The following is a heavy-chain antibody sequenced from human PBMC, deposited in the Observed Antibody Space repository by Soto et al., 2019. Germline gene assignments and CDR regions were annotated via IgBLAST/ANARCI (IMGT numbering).Heavy chain of an antibody. CDR1: GYSFTKYW. CDR2: IYPGDSDT. D-gene: IGHD2-15*01. J-gene: IGHJ6*02. V-gene: IGHV5-51*01. CDR3: ARQVAGTGYYYGMDV. Sequence: PGESLKISCKGSGYSFTKYWIAWVRQMPGKGLEWMGIIYPGDSDTRYSPSFQGQVTISADKSISTAYLQWSSLRASDTAMYYCARQVAGTGYYYGMDVWGQGTMVTVSS.